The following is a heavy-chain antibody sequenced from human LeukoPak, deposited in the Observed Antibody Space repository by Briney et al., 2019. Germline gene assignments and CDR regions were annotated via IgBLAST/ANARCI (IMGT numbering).Heavy chain of an antibody. Sequence: GGSLRLSCAASGFTFSSYSMNWVRQAPGKGLEWVSYISSSSSTIYYADSVKGRFTISRDNAKNSLYLQMNSLRAEDTAVYYCARGLVGATRPFDYWGQGTLVTVSS. J-gene: IGHJ4*02. V-gene: IGHV3-48*04. D-gene: IGHD1-26*01. CDR2: ISSSSSTI. CDR1: GFTFSSYS. CDR3: ARGLVGATRPFDY.